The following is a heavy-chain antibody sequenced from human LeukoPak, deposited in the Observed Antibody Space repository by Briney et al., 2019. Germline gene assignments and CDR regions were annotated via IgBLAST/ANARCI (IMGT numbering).Heavy chain of an antibody. J-gene: IGHJ4*02. V-gene: IGHV3-33*06. CDR2: IWYDGSNK. CDR1: GFTFSSYG. Sequence: TGGYLRLSCAASGFTFSSYGMHWVRQAPGKGLEWVTVIWYDGSNKYYADSVKGRFTISRDNSKNTLYLQMNSLRAEDTAVYYCAKDSRPYYWLLEGPFDYWGQGTLVTVSS. CDR3: AKDSRPYYWLLEGPFDY. D-gene: IGHD3-9*01.